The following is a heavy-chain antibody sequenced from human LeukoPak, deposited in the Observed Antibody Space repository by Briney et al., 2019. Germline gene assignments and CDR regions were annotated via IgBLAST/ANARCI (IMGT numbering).Heavy chain of an antibody. CDR3: ARDLASGWYSYFDY. V-gene: IGHV3-48*03. Sequence: GGSLRLSCAASGFTFSSYEMNRVRQAPGKGLEWVSYISSSGSTIYYADSVKGRFTISRDNAKNSLYLQMNSLRAEDTAVYYCARDLASGWYSYFDYWGQGTLVTVSS. CDR2: ISSSGSTI. CDR1: GFTFSSYE. D-gene: IGHD6-19*01. J-gene: IGHJ4*02.